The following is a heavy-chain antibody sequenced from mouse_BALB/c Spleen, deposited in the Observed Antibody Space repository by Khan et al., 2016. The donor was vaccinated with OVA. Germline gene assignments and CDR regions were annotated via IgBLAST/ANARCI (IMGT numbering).Heavy chain of an antibody. CDR3: ARSGYGSLGY. J-gene: IGHJ2*01. D-gene: IGHD1-1*01. V-gene: IGHV1-77*01. CDR1: GYTFTDYI. CDR2: IYPGSGST. Sequence: LEVSGPVLVKPGASVKMSCKASGYTFTDYIINWVRQRTGQGLEWIGQIYPGSGSTYYNEKFKGKATLTADKSSNTAYMQLRSLTSEDSAVYFCARSGYGSLGYWGQGTTLTVSS.